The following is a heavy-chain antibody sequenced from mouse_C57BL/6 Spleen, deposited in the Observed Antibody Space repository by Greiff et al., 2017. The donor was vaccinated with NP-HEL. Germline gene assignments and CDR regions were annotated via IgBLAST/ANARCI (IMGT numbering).Heavy chain of an antibody. D-gene: IGHD1-1*01. Sequence: EVQLQESGPGLVKPSQSLSLTCSVTGYSITSGYYWNWIRQFPGNKLEWMGYISYDGSNNYNPSLKNRISITRDTSKNQCFLKLNSVTTEDTATYYCARKRGSSYYWYFDVWGTGTTVTVSS. CDR3: ARKRGSSYYWYFDV. CDR2: ISYDGSN. J-gene: IGHJ1*03. V-gene: IGHV3-6*01. CDR1: GYSITSGYY.